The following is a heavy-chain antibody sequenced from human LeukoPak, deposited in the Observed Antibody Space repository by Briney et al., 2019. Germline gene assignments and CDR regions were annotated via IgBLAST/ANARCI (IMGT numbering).Heavy chain of an antibody. V-gene: IGHV3-23*01. D-gene: IGHD2/OR15-2a*01. J-gene: IGHJ3*02. Sequence: PGGSLRLSCAASGFTFSAYAMSWVRQAPGKGLEWVSAISASSDSTYYADSVKGRFTISRDNAKNSLYLQMNSLRAEDTAVYYCARDGPNSAFDIWGRGTMVTVSS. CDR3: ARDGPNSAFDI. CDR1: GFTFSAYA. CDR2: ISASSDST.